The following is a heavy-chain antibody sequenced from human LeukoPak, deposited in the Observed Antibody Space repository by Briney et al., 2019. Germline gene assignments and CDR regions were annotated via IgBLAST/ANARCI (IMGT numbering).Heavy chain of an antibody. J-gene: IGHJ6*03. CDR1: GFTFSSYW. Sequence: GGSLRLSCAASGFTFSSYWMSWVRQAPGKGLEWVANIKQDGSEKYYVDSVKGRFTISRGNAKNSLYLQMNSLRAEDTAVYYCARDWVVTASPVRYYYYYMDVWGKGTTVTVSS. D-gene: IGHD2-21*02. CDR3: ARDWVVTASPVRYYYYYMDV. CDR2: IKQDGSEK. V-gene: IGHV3-7*01.